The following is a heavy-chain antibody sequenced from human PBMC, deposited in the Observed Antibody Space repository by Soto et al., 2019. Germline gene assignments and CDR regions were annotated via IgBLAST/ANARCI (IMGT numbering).Heavy chain of an antibody. CDR1: GFTFRSYW. Sequence: PWGSLRLSCAASGFTFRSYWMNWVRQAPGKGLEWVSRVKADGDDTSYVDSIKGRFTISRDNSKNTLYLQMNILRVEDTAIYYCAKGLDRASLDFWGQGALVTVSS. CDR3: AKGLDRASLDF. J-gene: IGHJ4*02. CDR2: VKADGDDT. V-gene: IGHV3-23*01. D-gene: IGHD1-1*01.